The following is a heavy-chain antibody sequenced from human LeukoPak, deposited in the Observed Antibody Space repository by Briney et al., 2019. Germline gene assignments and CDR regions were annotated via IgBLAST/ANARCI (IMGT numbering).Heavy chain of an antibody. Sequence: SVKVSCKASGGTFSSYAISWVRQAPGQGLEWMGRIIPILGIANYAQKFQGRVTITADKSTSTAYMELSSLRSEDTAVYYCARQGHDSSGYQIDYWGQGTLVTVSS. CDR1: GGTFSSYA. J-gene: IGHJ4*02. CDR3: ARQGHDSSGYQIDY. V-gene: IGHV1-69*04. CDR2: IIPILGIA. D-gene: IGHD3-22*01.